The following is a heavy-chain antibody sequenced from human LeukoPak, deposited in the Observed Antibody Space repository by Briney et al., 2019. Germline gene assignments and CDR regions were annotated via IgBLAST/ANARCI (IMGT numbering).Heavy chain of an antibody. Sequence: GGSLRLSCAASGFTFSSYGMHWVRQAPGKGLEWVAFIRYDGSDKYYADSVKGRFTISRDNSKNTLYLQMNSLRAEDTAVYYCAKDKGYDSSGVDYWGQGTLVTVSS. CDR2: IRYDGSDK. V-gene: IGHV3-30*02. CDR1: GFTFSSYG. J-gene: IGHJ4*02. D-gene: IGHD3-22*01. CDR3: AKDKGYDSSGVDY.